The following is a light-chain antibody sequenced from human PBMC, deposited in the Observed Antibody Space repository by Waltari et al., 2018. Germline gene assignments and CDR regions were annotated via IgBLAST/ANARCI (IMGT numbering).Light chain of an antibody. CDR2: DAS. CDR3: QQRSNWPPPIT. Sequence: EIVFTQSPATLSLSPGERATLSCRASQSVGSCLAWYQQKPGQAPRLLIYDASNRATGIPARFSGSGSGTDFTLTISSLEPEDFAVYYCQQRSNWPPPITFGQGTRLEIK. V-gene: IGKV3-11*01. CDR1: QSVGSC. J-gene: IGKJ5*01.